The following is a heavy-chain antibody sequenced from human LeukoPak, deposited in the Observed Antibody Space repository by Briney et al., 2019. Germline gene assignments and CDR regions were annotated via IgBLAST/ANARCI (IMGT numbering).Heavy chain of an antibody. CDR3: AKLFESGTYNNFFHY. J-gene: IGHJ4*02. D-gene: IGHD3-10*01. Sequence: GGSLRLSCAASGFTFSNAWMSWVRQAPGKGLEWVSAITATSSSTHDAGSVQGRFTISRDNSKNTLYLQMNSLRPEDTAIYYCAKLFESGTYNNFFHYWGQGTLVTVFS. CDR1: GFTFSNAW. CDR2: ITATSSST. V-gene: IGHV3-23*01.